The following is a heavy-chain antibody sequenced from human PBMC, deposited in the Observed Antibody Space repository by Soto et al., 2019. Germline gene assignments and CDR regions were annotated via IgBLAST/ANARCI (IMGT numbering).Heavy chain of an antibody. CDR3: ARAIVVTVGGMDV. D-gene: IGHD5-12*01. J-gene: IGHJ6*02. CDR1: GGSFSNADYY. CDR2: IYYSGSS. V-gene: IGHV4-30-4*01. Sequence: QVQLQESGPGLVKPSQTLSLTCTVSGGSFSNADYYWSWVRQPPGKGLEWIGYIYYSGSSFFNPSLKSRVTMSKVTSKNQFALRLTAVTAADTAVYYCARAIVVTVGGMDVWGRGTTVTVSS.